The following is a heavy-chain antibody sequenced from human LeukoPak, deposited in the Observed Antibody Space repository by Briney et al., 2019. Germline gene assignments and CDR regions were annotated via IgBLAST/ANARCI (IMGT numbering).Heavy chain of an antibody. V-gene: IGHV3-7*03. CDR3: ARPVREYCSSTSCSYYYYYYMDV. J-gene: IGHJ6*03. CDR1: GFTFSSYW. D-gene: IGHD2-2*01. Sequence: GGSLRLSCAASGFTFSSYWMSWVRQAPGTGLEWVANIKEDGSEKYYADSVKGRFTISRDNSKNTLYLQMNSLRAEDTAVYYCARPVREYCSSTSCSYYYYYYMDVWGKGTTVTVSS. CDR2: IKEDGSEK.